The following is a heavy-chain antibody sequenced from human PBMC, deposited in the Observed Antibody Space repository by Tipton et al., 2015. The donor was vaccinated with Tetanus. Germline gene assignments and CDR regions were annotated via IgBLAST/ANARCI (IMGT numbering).Heavy chain of an antibody. CDR1: GFSLSDYT. CDR3: ARDMDY. CDR2: ITKSSRFI. J-gene: IGHJ4*02. V-gene: IGHV3-21*01. Sequence: SLRLSCVVSGFSLSDYTINWVRQAPGKGLEWVSGITKSSRFIYYADSVKGRFTISRDNAKSSLYLQMNSLRVEDTAVYYCARDMDYWGQGTLVTVSS.